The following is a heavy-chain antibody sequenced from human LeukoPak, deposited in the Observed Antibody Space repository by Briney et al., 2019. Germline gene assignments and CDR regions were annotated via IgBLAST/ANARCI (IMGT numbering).Heavy chain of an antibody. D-gene: IGHD3-22*01. J-gene: IGHJ4*02. CDR2: IYYSGST. CDR3: ASYDSSGYFDY. V-gene: IGHV4-59*08. Sequence: PSETLSLTCTVSGGSISSYYWSWIRQPPGKELEWIGYIYYSGSTNYNPSLKSRVTISVDTSKNQFSLKLSSVTAADTAVYYCASYDSSGYFDYWGQGTLVTVSS. CDR1: GGSISSYY.